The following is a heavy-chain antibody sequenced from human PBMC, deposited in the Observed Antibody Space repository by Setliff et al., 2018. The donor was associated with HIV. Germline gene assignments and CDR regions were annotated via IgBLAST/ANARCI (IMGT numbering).Heavy chain of an antibody. V-gene: IGHV3-23*01. Sequence: LRLSCAPSGFTFGSYAMSWVRQAPGKGLEWVSVISGSGDSTFYADSLKGRFTISRDNSKNTLYLQMNSLRAEDTAVYYCANPPLKGHLGVGFDYWGQGTQVTVSS. CDR3: ANPPLKGHLGVGFDY. CDR1: GFTFGSYA. CDR2: ISGSGDST. J-gene: IGHJ4*02. D-gene: IGHD3-16*01.